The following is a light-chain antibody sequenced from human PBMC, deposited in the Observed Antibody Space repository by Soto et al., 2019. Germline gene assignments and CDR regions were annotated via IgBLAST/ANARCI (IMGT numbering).Light chain of an antibody. CDR1: SSDVGSYNY. CDR3: SSFTSSSTGFFV. J-gene: IGLJ1*01. V-gene: IGLV2-14*01. CDR2: EVS. Sequence: ALTQHASVSGSPGQSITISCTGTSSDVGSYNYVSWYQHHPGKAPKLMISEVSNRPSGVSNRFSGSKSGNTASLTISGLETEDEADYYCSSFTSSSTGFFVFGTGTKVTVL.